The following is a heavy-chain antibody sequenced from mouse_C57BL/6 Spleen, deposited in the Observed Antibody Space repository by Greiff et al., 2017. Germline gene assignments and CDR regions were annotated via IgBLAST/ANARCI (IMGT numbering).Heavy chain of an antibody. CDR2: IDPNSGGT. CDR3: AKSLTVVANYYAMDY. CDR1: GYTFTSYW. V-gene: IGHV1-72*01. J-gene: IGHJ4*01. D-gene: IGHD1-1*01. Sequence: VQLQQPGAELVKPGASVKLSCKASGYTFTSYWMHWVQQRPGRGLEWIGRIDPNSGGTEYNEKFKGKVTLTVDKPSSTAYMQLSSLTSEDSAVYYCAKSLTVVANYYAMDYWGQGTSVTVSS.